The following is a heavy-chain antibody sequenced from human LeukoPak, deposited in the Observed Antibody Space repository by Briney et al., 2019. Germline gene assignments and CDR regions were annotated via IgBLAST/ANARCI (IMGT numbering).Heavy chain of an antibody. CDR2: VYYPGNT. V-gene: IGHV4-59*01. CDR3: ARVGSGNFDS. CDR1: GHSISTYY. J-gene: IGHJ4*02. D-gene: IGHD1-26*01. Sequence: SETLSLTCTVSGHSISTYYWSWIRQPPGKGLEWIGYVYYPGNTNLNPSLKSRVTLSIDTSKNQFSLKLSSVTAADTAVYYCARVGSGNFDSWGQGTLVTVSS.